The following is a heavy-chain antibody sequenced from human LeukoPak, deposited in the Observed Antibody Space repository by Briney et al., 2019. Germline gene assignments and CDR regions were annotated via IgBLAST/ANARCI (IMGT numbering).Heavy chain of an antibody. D-gene: IGHD1-26*01. CDR2: IYHSGTT. Sequence: SGTLSLTCTVAAYSISDGWVWGMIRQPPGKGLEWIGSIYHSGTTYYNPSLKSRVTMSVDTSNNQFSLKLTSVTAADTAMYYCSRLSHVAGAPKVSWFDPWGQGTLVTVSS. J-gene: IGHJ5*02. CDR1: AYSISDGWV. V-gene: IGHV4-38-2*02. CDR3: SRLSHVAGAPKVSWFDP.